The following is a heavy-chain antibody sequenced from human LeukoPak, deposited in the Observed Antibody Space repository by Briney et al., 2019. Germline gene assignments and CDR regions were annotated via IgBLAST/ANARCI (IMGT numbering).Heavy chain of an antibody. J-gene: IGHJ4*01. Sequence: GRSLRLFCAASGFTFSSYWMSWVRQAPGKGLEWVANIKQDGSEKYYVDSVKGRFTISRDNAKNSLYLQMNSLRAEDTAVYYCARVGLSGYPFDYWGHGTLVTVSS. CDR2: IKQDGSEK. D-gene: IGHD3-3*01. CDR1: GFTFSSYW. CDR3: ARVGLSGYPFDY. V-gene: IGHV3-7*01.